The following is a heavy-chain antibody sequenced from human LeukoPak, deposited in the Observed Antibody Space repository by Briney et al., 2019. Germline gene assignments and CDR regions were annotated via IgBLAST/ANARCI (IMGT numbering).Heavy chain of an antibody. CDR2: IYYSGST. V-gene: IGHV4-59*08. J-gene: IGHJ4*02. CDR1: GGSISSYY. D-gene: IGHD4-23*01. Sequence: SETLSLTCTVSGGSISSYYWSWIWQPPGKGLEWIGYIYYSGSTNYNPSLKSRVTISVDTSKNQFSLKLSSVTAADTAVYYCARSGGRRWSPIATFDYWGQGTLVTVSS. CDR3: ARSGGRRWSPIATFDY.